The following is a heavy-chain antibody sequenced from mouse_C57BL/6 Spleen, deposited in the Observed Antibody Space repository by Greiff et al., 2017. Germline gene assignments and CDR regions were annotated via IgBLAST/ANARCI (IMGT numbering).Heavy chain of an antibody. CDR2: ISDGGSYT. CDR3: ARVRLGAMDY. J-gene: IGHJ4*01. V-gene: IGHV5-4*03. D-gene: IGHD4-1*01. CDR1: GFTFSSYA. Sequence: EVKLVESGGGLVKPGGSLKLSCAASGFTFSSYAMSWVRQTPEKRLEWVATISDGGSYTYYPDNVQGRFTISRDNAKNNLYLQMSHLKSEDTAMYDCARVRLGAMDYWGQGTSVTVSS.